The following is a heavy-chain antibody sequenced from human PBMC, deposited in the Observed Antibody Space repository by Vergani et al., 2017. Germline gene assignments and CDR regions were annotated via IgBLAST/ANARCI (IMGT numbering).Heavy chain of an antibody. CDR3: AKGGVREYYYDSSGPPGY. CDR2: ISGSGGST. J-gene: IGHJ4*02. D-gene: IGHD3-22*01. Sequence: EVQLLESGGGLVQPGGSLRLSCAASGFTFSSYAMSWVRQAPGKGLEWVSAISGSGGSTYYADSVKGRFTISRDNSKNTLYLQMNSLRAEDTAVDYCAKGGVREYYYDSSGPPGYWGQGTLVTVSS. V-gene: IGHV3-23*01. CDR1: GFTFSSYA.